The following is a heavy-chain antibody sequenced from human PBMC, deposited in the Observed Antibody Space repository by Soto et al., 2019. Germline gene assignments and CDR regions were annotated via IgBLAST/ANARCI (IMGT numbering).Heavy chain of an antibody. CDR3: ARDRGGSYFDY. J-gene: IGHJ4*02. Sequence: QVQLVESGGGVVQPGRSLRLSCAASGFTFSSYGMHWVRQAPGKGLEWVAVIWYDGSNKYYADSVKGRFTISRDNSKNTLYLQMNSLRAEDTAVYYCARDRGGSYFDYWGPGTLVTVSS. V-gene: IGHV3-33*01. CDR1: GFTFSSYG. CDR2: IWYDGSNK. D-gene: IGHD1-26*01.